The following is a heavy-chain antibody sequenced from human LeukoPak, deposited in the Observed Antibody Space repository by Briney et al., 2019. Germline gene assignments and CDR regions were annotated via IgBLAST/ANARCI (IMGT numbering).Heavy chain of an antibody. CDR2: IYYSGST. J-gene: IGHJ3*02. Sequence: SETLSLTCIVSGGSISSYYWSWIRQPPGKGLEWIGYIYYSGSTYDNPSLKSRVTISLDTSKDQFSLKLSSVTAADTAVYYCARALTYSSSSVSAFDIWGQGTMVTVSS. CDR3: ARALTYSSSSVSAFDI. D-gene: IGHD6-13*01. CDR1: GGSISSYY. V-gene: IGHV4-59*01.